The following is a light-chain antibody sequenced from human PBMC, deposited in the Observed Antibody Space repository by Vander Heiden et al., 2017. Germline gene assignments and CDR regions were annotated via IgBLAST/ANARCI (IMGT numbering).Light chain of an antibody. J-gene: IGLJ2*01. CDR1: NLGDKY. CDR3: QAWDSSTVV. CDR2: QDS. V-gene: IGLV3-1*01. Sequence: SYELTQPPSVSVSPGQTASITCSGDNLGDKYACWYPQKPGQSPVLVIYQDSKRPSGIPGRFSGSNSGNTATLTISGTQAMDEADYYCQAWDSSTVVFGGGTKLTVL.